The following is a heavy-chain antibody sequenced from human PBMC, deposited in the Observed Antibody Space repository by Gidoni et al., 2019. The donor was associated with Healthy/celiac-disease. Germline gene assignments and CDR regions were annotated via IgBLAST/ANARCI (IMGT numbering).Heavy chain of an antibody. D-gene: IGHD5-18*01. V-gene: IGHV4-39*01. CDR2: IYYSGST. CDR1: GGSISSSSYY. CDR3: ARHQIQLYPDAFDI. J-gene: IGHJ3*02. Sequence: QLQLQESGPGLVKPSETLSLTCTVSGGSISSSSYYWGWIRQPPGKGLEWIGSIYYSGSTYYNPSLKSRVTISVDTSKNQFSLKLSSVTAADTAVYYCARHQIQLYPDAFDIWGQGTMVTVSS.